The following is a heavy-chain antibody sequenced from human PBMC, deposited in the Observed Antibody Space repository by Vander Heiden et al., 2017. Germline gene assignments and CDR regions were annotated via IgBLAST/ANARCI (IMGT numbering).Heavy chain of an antibody. J-gene: IGHJ3*02. CDR1: GFTFSSYA. Sequence: EVQLLESGGGLVQPGGSLRLSCAASGFTFSSYAMRWVRQAPGKGLEWVSAISGSGGSTYYADPVKGRFTISRDNSKNTLYLQMNSLRAEDTAVYYCAKDFEPYYYDSSGEGAFDIWGQGTMVTVSS. CDR3: AKDFEPYYYDSSGEGAFDI. V-gene: IGHV3-23*01. CDR2: ISGSGGST. D-gene: IGHD3-22*01.